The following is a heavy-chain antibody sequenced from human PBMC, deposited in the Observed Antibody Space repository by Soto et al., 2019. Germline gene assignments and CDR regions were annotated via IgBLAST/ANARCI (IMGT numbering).Heavy chain of an antibody. CDR3: ARDWAAFGYSSAFDP. Sequence: PGGSLRLSCAASGFTFSSYAMHWVRQAPGKGLEWVAVISYDGSNKYYADSVKGRFTISRDNSKNTLYLQMNSLRAEDTAVYYCARDWAAFGYSSAFDPWGQGTLVTVSS. CDR2: ISYDGSNK. J-gene: IGHJ5*02. D-gene: IGHD6-19*01. CDR1: GFTFSSYA. V-gene: IGHV3-30-3*01.